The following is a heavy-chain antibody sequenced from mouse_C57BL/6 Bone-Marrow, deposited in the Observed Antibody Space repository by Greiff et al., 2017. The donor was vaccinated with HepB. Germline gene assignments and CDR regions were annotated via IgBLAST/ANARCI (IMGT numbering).Heavy chain of an antibody. V-gene: IGHV5-4*01. CDR3: ARELDY. Sequence: EVKLMESGGGLVKPGGSLKLSCAASGFTFSSYAMSWVRQTPEKRLEWVATISDGGSYTYYPDNVKGRFTISRDNAKNNLYLQMSHLKSEDTAMYYCARELDYWGQGTTLTVSS. CDR1: GFTFSSYA. CDR2: ISDGGSYT. J-gene: IGHJ2*01.